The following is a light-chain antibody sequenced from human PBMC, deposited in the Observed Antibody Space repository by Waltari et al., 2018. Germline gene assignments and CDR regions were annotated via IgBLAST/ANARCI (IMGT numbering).Light chain of an antibody. Sequence: QSALTQPASVSGSPGQSITISCTGTCRYVGSYTLVSWYQHHPGKAPRLIIYEGYKRPSGVSNRFSGSKSGNTASLTISGLQAEDEADYYCCSCAGNRVFGGGTKLTVL. V-gene: IGLV2-23*01. CDR2: EGY. CDR1: CRYVGSYTL. J-gene: IGLJ3*02. CDR3: CSCAGNRV.